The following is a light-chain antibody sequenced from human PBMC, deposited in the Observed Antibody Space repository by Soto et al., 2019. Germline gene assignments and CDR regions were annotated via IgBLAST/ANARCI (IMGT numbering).Light chain of an antibody. CDR2: EVT. CDR1: SSDVGGYNY. V-gene: IGLV2-14*01. J-gene: IGLJ1*01. Sequence: QSVLTPPGSVSGSPGQSITISCTGTSSDVGGYNYVSWYQQHPGKAPKLMISEVTNRPSGVSNRFSGSKSGNTASLTISGLQTEDEADYYCSSYSSNTTLYVFGTGTKVTVL. CDR3: SSYSSNTTLYV.